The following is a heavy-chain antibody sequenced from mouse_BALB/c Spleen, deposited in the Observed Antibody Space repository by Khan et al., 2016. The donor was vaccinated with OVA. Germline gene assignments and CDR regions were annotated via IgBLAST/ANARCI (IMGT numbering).Heavy chain of an antibody. V-gene: IGHV14-3*02. J-gene: IGHJ4*01. CDR2: IDPANGNT. CDR1: GFNIEDTY. Sequence: VQLKQSGAELVKPGASVKLSCTASGFNIEDTYIHWVMQRPEQGLEWIGRIDPANGNTKYDPKVQGKVTITADTPTNTAYLQLSSLTSEDTAVYYCARGDWSYTLDYWGQGTSVTVSS. D-gene: IGHD3-3*01. CDR3: ARGDWSYTLDY.